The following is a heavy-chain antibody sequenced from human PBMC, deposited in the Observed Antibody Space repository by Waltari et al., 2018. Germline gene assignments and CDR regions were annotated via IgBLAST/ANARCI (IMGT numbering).Heavy chain of an antibody. J-gene: IGHJ5*02. Sequence: QLHLQESGPGLVEPSGTLYLTCSVSSVSINSGYWGWIRQPPGKGLEWLGNIYYSGGTYFSPSIDSRIALSVDTSRTQFFLSLTSVTAADTAVYYCARARCSTSSCLFVSGFDPWGQGILVTVSS. CDR2: IYYSGGT. D-gene: IGHD6-13*01. CDR3: ARARCSTSSCLFVSGFDP. CDR1: SVSINSGY. V-gene: IGHV4-39*01.